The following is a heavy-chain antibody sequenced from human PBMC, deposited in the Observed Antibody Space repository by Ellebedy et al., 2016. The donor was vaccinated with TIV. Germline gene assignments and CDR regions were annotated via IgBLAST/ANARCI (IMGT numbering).Heavy chain of an antibody. CDR3: AKDALITTIIGRGGWFDP. J-gene: IGHJ5*02. CDR2: IHYNGGT. V-gene: IGHV4-39*02. CDR1: GGSISSGSYY. Sequence: MPSETLSLTCTVSGGSISSGSYYWGWIRQPPGKGLEWIGSIHYNGGTYYNPSLASRVTISVDTSKNQFSLKLTSVTAADTAVYYCAKDALITTIIGRGGWFDPWGQGTLVTVSS. D-gene: IGHD3-22*01.